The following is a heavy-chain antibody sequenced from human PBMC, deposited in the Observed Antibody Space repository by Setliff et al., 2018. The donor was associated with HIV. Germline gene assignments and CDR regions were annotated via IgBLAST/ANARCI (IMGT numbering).Heavy chain of an antibody. D-gene: IGHD3-22*01. CDR1: GGSISTSTYY. CDR3: AREFDTMTQVVDY. CDR2: IYYSGST. Sequence: SETLSLTCTVSGGSISTSTYYWGWIRQPPGKGLEWIGNIYYSGSTYYNPSLKYRVTISLDSSKNQFSLKLRSVAAADTAVYFCAREFDTMTQVVDYRGQGTLVTVSS. J-gene: IGHJ4*02. V-gene: IGHV4-39*07.